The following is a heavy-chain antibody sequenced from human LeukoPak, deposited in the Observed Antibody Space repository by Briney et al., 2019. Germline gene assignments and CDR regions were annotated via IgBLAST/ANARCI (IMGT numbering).Heavy chain of an antibody. CDR1: GFTFSSYN. CDR3: ARDNCSSTSCSPFDY. Sequence: PGGSLRLSCAASGFTFSSYNMNWVRQAPGKGLEWVSFISSSSSYKYYADSVKGRFTISRDNAKNSLYLQMNSLRAEDTAVYYCARDNCSSTSCSPFDYWGQGTLVTVSS. D-gene: IGHD2-2*01. V-gene: IGHV3-21*01. CDR2: ISSSSSYK. J-gene: IGHJ4*02.